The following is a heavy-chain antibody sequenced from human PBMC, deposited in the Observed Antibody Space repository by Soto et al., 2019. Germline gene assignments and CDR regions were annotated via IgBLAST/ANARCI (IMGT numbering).Heavy chain of an antibody. CDR2: IIPIFGTA. J-gene: IGHJ6*02. CDR3: ARDATMIGVVTEGYYYYYGMDV. D-gene: IGHD3-22*01. Sequence: QVQLVQSGAEVKKPGSSVKVSCKASGGTFSSYAISWVRQAPGQGLEWMGGIIPIFGTANYAQKFQGRVTITADESTSXXYXEXXSLRSEDTAVYYCARDATMIGVVTEGYYYYYGMDVWGQGTTVTVSS. CDR1: GGTFSSYA. V-gene: IGHV1-69*12.